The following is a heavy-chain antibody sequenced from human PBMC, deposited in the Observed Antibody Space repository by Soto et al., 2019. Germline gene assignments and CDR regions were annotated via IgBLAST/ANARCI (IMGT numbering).Heavy chain of an antibody. CDR2: IFYSGST. CDR1: GGSISSYY. D-gene: IGHD6-13*01. J-gene: IGHJ5*02. V-gene: IGHV4-59*08. Sequence: QVQLQESGPGLVKPSETLSLTCTVSGGSISSYYWSWIREPPGKGLEWIGYIFYSGSTNYSPSLNSRVTISVDTSKNQFSLNLSSVTAADTAVYYCARHSSSQRGWFDPWGQGTLVTVSS. CDR3: ARHSSSQRGWFDP.